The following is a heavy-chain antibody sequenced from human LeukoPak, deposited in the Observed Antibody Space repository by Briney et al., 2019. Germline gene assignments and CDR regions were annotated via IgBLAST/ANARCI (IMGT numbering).Heavy chain of an antibody. Sequence: SETLSLTCTVSGGSISSSSYYWGWIRQPPGKGLEWIGSIYYSGSTYYNPSLKSRVTISVDTSKNQFSLQLSSVTAADTAVYYCARHRTQWLRSGADYWGQGALVTVSS. V-gene: IGHV4-39*01. CDR1: GGSISSSSYY. CDR3: ARHRTQWLRSGADY. D-gene: IGHD6-19*01. CDR2: IYYSGST. J-gene: IGHJ4*02.